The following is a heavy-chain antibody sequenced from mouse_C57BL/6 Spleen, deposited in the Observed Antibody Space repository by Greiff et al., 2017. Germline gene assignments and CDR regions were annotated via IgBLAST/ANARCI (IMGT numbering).Heavy chain of an antibody. J-gene: IGHJ2*01. Sequence: VQLQQSGPELVKPGASVKISCKASGYTFTDYYMNWVQQSHGKSLEWIGDINPNNGGTSYNQKFKGKATLTVDKSSSTAYMELRSLTSEDSAVYYCASLGDYYFDYWGQGTTLTVSS. D-gene: IGHD4-1*01. CDR3: ASLGDYYFDY. CDR1: GYTFTDYY. CDR2: INPNNGGT. V-gene: IGHV1-26*01.